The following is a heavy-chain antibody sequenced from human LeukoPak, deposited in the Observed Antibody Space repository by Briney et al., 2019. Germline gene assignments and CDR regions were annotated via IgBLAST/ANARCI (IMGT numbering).Heavy chain of an antibody. CDR3: AKDYSGWYLSYFDY. V-gene: IGHV3-23*01. CDR2: ISGSGGST. Sequence: GGSLRLSCAASGFTFSSYAMSWVRQAPGKGLEWVSAISGSGGSTYYADSVKDRFTISRDNSKNTLYLQMNSLRAEDTAVYYCAKDYSGWYLSYFDYWGQGTLVTVSS. CDR1: GFTFSSYA. D-gene: IGHD6-19*01. J-gene: IGHJ4*02.